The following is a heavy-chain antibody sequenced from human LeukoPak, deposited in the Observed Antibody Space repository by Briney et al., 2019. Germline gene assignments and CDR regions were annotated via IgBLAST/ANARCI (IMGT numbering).Heavy chain of an antibody. J-gene: IGHJ3*02. Sequence: PGGSLRLSCAASGFTFSSYAMSWVRQAPGKGLEWVSAISGSGGSTYYADSVRGRFTISRDNSKNTLYLQMNSLRAEDTAVYYCAKDLVVVNDAFDIWGQGTMVTVSS. CDR2: ISGSGGST. V-gene: IGHV3-23*01. CDR1: GFTFSSYA. CDR3: AKDLVVVNDAFDI. D-gene: IGHD3-22*01.